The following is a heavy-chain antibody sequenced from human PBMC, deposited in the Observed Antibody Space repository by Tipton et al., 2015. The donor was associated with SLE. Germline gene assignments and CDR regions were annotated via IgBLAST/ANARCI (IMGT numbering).Heavy chain of an antibody. CDR1: GFTLGDYA. CDR2: IRGKAYGGTT. J-gene: IGHJ4*02. Sequence: SLRLSCTASGFTLGDYAVSWVRLAPGRGLECVGFIRGKAYGGTTEYAASVKGRFTISRDDSKSIAYLQMNSLKTEDTAVYFCSIESRVTESRFAYWGQGALVTVSS. CDR3: SIESRVTESRFAY. V-gene: IGHV3-49*04. D-gene: IGHD2-21*02.